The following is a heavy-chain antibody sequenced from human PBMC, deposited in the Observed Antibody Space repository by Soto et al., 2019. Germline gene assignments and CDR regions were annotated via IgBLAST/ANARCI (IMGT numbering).Heavy chain of an antibody. CDR1: VFTFRNYW. CDR3: VKEIAAAQ. D-gene: IGHD6-25*01. CDR2: INKDGSQK. J-gene: IGHJ4*02. Sequence: EVQLVESGGALVQPGGSLRLTCATSVFTFRNYWMTWVRQAPGKGLEWVANINKDGSQKSFVDSVMGRFTISRDNAKSSLYLQMNILIAEDTAIYYCVKEIAAAQWGQGTLVTVSS. V-gene: IGHV3-7*01.